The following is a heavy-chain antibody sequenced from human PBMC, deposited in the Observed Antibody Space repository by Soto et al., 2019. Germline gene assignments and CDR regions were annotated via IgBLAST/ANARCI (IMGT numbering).Heavy chain of an antibody. J-gene: IGHJ3*02. CDR3: AKAYYYLLYFDWVDAFDS. CDR2: IKSKTDGGST. V-gene: IGHV3-15*01. D-gene: IGHD3-9*01. Sequence: GGSLNLSYAPSGLTFSNSWMSWARPAPCQGLEWVGRIKSKTDGGSTYYADAVKGRFTISRDNSKNTLYLQMNSLRAEDTAVYYCAKAYYYLLYFDWVDAFDSWGQGTMVTVS. CDR1: GLTFSNSW.